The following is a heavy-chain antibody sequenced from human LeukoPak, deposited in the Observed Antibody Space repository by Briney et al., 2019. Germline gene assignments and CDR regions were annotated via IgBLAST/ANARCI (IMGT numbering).Heavy chain of an antibody. D-gene: IGHD6-19*01. V-gene: IGHV4-39*07. CDR2: INHSGST. CDR3: ARVESSGWYRWGY. CDR1: GGSISSGSYY. Sequence: SQTLSLTCTVSGGSISSGSYYWSWIRQPPGKGLEWIGEINHSGSTNYNPSLKSRVTISVDTSKNQFSLKLSSVTAADTAVYYCARVESSGWYRWGYWGQGTLVTVSS. J-gene: IGHJ4*02.